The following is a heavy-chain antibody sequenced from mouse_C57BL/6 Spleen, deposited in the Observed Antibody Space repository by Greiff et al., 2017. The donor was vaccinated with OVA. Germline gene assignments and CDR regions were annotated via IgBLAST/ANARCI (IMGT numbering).Heavy chain of an antibody. CDR3: AREGDDYIDD. D-gene: IGHD3-3*01. Sequence: VQLQQPGAELVRPGSSVKLSCKASGYTFTSYWMHWVKQRPIQGLEWIGNIDPSDSENHSNQKFKDKATLTVDKSSSTAYMQLSSLTSKDSAVNYCAREGDDYIDDWGQGTTRTVSS. CDR2: IDPSDSEN. V-gene: IGHV1-52*01. CDR1: GYTFTSYW. J-gene: IGHJ2*01.